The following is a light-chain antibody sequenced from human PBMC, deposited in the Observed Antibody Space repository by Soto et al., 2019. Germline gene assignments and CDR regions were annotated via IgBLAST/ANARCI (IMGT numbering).Light chain of an antibody. CDR2: DAS. CDR1: QSVRSY. V-gene: IGKV3-11*01. J-gene: IGKJ5*01. CDR3: QQRSNWPIT. Sequence: EIVLTQSPATLCLSPGERATLSCRASQSVRSYLAWYQQKFGQAPRLLIYDASNRATGIPARFSGSGSGTDFTLTISSLEPEDFAVYYCQQRSNWPITFGQGTRLEIK.